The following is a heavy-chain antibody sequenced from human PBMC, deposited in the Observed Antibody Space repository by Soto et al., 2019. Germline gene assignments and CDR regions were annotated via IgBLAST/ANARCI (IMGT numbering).Heavy chain of an antibody. Sequence: GESLKISCQASGYSFTTYWIGWVRQMPGKGLEWMGIICPGDSDIRYSPSFQGQVTISVDKSITTAYLQWSSLKASDTAMYFCASFPMDFWSDYYSAYWGQGTQVTISS. CDR2: ICPGDSDI. CDR3: ASFPMDFWSDYYSAY. D-gene: IGHD3-3*01. J-gene: IGHJ4*02. V-gene: IGHV5-51*01. CDR1: GYSFTTYW.